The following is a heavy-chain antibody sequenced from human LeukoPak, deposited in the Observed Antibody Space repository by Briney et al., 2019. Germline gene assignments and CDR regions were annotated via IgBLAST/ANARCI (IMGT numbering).Heavy chain of an antibody. J-gene: IGHJ6*03. CDR3: AKGRGWEASYYYYYMDV. Sequence: GGSLRLSCAASGFTFSSYGMHCVRQAPGKGLEWVAVISLDASNKYYADSVKGRFTISRDNSKNTLYLQMNSLRAEDTAVYYCAKGRGWEASYYYYYMDVWGKGTTVTISS. V-gene: IGHV3-30*18. D-gene: IGHD1-26*01. CDR1: GFTFSSYG. CDR2: ISLDASNK.